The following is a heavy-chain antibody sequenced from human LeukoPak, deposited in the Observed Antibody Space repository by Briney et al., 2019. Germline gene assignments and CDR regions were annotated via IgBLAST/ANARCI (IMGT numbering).Heavy chain of an antibody. CDR2: ISYDGRST. J-gene: IGHJ4*02. Sequence: GGSLRLSCAASGFTFSSYAMSWVRQAPGKGLEWVSTISYDGRSTYYGDSVNGRFTISRDTFKSTVFLQMNSLRAEDTAIYYCARLMVKHSTSAFFDYWGQGTLVTVSS. D-gene: IGHD6-6*01. CDR3: ARLMVKHSTSAFFDY. V-gene: IGHV3-23*01. CDR1: GFTFSSYA.